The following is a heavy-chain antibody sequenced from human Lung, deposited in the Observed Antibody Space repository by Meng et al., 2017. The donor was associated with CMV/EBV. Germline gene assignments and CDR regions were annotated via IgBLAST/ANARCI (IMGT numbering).Heavy chain of an antibody. D-gene: IGHD5-24*01. J-gene: IGHJ4*02. CDR1: GGSISSSSTY. CDR2: IYFSGNT. V-gene: IGHV4-39*07. Sequence: QSQLKESGPGHVPPSETLSLTCRVSGGSISSSSTYWGWIRQSPGKGLEWIGSIYFSGNTYYNPSLKSRVTMSVGTAQNKFSLTLRSVTAADTAVYYCVTETGYNYDNWGQGALVTVSS. CDR3: VTETGYNYDN.